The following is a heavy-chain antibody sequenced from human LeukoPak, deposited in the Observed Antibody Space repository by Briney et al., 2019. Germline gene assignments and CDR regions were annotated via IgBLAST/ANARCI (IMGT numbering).Heavy chain of an antibody. CDR1: GDSVSSSNAA. CDR2: TYYRSKWYN. Sequence: SQTLSLTCAISGDSVSSSNAAWNWISQSPSRGLEWQVRTYYRSKWYNDYAVSVKSRITINPDTPKNQLSLQLNSDAPEDTAVYYCARAEQWLPPNWCDLGGQGTVVTVS. V-gene: IGHV6-1*01. D-gene: IGHD6-19*01. J-gene: IGHJ5*02. CDR3: ARAEQWLPPNWCDL.